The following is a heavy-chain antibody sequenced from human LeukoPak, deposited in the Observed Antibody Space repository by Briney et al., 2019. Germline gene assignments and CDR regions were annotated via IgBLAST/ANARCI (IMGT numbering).Heavy chain of an antibody. Sequence: GGSLRLSCAASGLTFSGSAMHWVPQASGKGLDWVGRIRSKANSYATAYAASVKGRFTISRDDSKNTAYLQMNSLKTEDTAVYYCTRGITEKFDYWGQGTLVTVSS. CDR3: TRGITEKFDY. CDR1: GLTFSGSA. CDR2: IRSKANSYAT. D-gene: IGHD3-16*01. V-gene: IGHV3-73*01. J-gene: IGHJ4*02.